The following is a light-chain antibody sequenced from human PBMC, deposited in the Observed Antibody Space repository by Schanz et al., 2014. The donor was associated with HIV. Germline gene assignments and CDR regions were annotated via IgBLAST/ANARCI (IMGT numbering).Light chain of an antibody. J-gene: IGKJ2*01. CDR2: GAS. Sequence: EIVMTQSPATLSVSPGERATLSCRASQSVSSAHVAWYQQKPGQAPRLVLSGASSRAAGVPDRFSGSGSGADFTLTISRLEPEDFAVYYCQQYNYANTFGQGTKLEI. V-gene: IGKV3-20*01. CDR3: QQYNYANT. CDR1: QSVSSAH.